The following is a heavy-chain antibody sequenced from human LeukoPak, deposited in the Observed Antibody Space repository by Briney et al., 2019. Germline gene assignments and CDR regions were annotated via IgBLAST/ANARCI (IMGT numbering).Heavy chain of an antibody. Sequence: GGSLRLSCTASGFTFSSYAMHWVRQAPGKGLECVAVISYDGSNEHYADSVKGRFTISRDNSKNTLYLQMNSLRVEDTAVYYCARDLWGGGLDYWGQGTLVTVSS. CDR1: GFTFSSYA. V-gene: IGHV3-30-3*01. CDR2: ISYDGSNE. J-gene: IGHJ4*02. D-gene: IGHD3-16*01. CDR3: ARDLWGGGLDY.